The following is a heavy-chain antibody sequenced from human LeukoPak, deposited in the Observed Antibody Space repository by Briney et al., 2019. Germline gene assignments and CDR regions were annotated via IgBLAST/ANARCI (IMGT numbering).Heavy chain of an antibody. V-gene: IGHV4-4*07. D-gene: IGHD3-3*01. CDR2: IYTSGST. J-gene: IGHJ3*02. Sequence: SETLSLTCTVSGGSISSYYWSWIRQPAGKGLEWIGRIYTSGSTNYNPSLKSRVTMSVDTSKNQFSLKLSSVTAADTAVYYCARDRGGQRYYDFWSGYPTAALDIWGQGTMVTVSS. CDR3: ARDRGGQRYYDFWSGYPTAALDI. CDR1: GGSISSYY.